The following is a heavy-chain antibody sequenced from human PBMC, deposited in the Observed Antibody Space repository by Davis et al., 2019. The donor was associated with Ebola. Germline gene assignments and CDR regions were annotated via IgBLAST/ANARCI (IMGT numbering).Heavy chain of an antibody. D-gene: IGHD2/OR15-2a*01. V-gene: IGHV4-39*01. Sequence: MPSETLSLTCTVSGGSIISSSSYWGWIRQPPRKGLEWIGSIYYSGITYYNPSLKSRVTISVDTSKNQFSLKLRSVTAADTAVYYCASRRVIRDPTPFDYWGQGTLVTVSS. J-gene: IGHJ4*02. CDR2: IYYSGIT. CDR1: GGSIISSSSY. CDR3: ASRRVIRDPTPFDY.